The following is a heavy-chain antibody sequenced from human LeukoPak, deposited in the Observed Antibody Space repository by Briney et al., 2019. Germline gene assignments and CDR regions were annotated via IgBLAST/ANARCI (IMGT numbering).Heavy chain of an antibody. D-gene: IGHD2-2*02. J-gene: IGHJ4*02. CDR2: IYYSGST. V-gene: IGHV4-30-4*01. CDR3: ARGVVPAAIGDYFDY. CDR1: GGSISSGDYY. Sequence: PSETLSLTCTVSGGSISSGDYYWSWIRQPPGKGLEWIGYIYYSGSTYYNPSLKSRVTISVDTSKNQFSLELSSVTAADTAVYYCARGVVPAAIGDYFDYWGQGTLVTVSS.